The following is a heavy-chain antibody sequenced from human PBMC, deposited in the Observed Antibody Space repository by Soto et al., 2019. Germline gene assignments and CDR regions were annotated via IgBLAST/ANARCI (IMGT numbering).Heavy chain of an antibody. Sequence: QMQLVQSGAEVKPPGSSVKVSCKASGDTLSSPTLAWVRQAPGQGLEWMGGIILHYGTPSYAQNFQGRVTITADEPTYTSYLDLSSLEPDITAVYFCARDREATLMFVDVRGHGTMVIVTP. CDR1: GDTLSSPT. V-gene: IGHV1-69*01. J-gene: IGHJ3*01. D-gene: IGHD2-21*01. CDR2: IILHYGTP. CDR3: ARDREATLMFVDV.